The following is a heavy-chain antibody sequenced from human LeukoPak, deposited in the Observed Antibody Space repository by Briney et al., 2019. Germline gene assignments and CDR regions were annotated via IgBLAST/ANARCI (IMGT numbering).Heavy chain of an antibody. CDR1: GYSFTSYW. CDR2: IYPGDSDT. CDR3: ARLHRQYDILTGYLYYMDV. D-gene: IGHD3-9*01. Sequence: GESLKISCKGSGYSFTSYWIGWVRQMPGKGLEWMGIIYPGDSDTRYSPYFQGQGTISADKSIRTAYLQWSSLKASDTAMYYFARLHRQYDILTGYLYYMDVWGKGTTVTVSS. V-gene: IGHV5-51*01. J-gene: IGHJ6*03.